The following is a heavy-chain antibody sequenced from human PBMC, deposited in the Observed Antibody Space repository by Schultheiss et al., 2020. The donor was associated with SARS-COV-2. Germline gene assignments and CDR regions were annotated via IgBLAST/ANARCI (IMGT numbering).Heavy chain of an antibody. D-gene: IGHD2-2*01. CDR1: GGSISSYY. Sequence: SETLSLTCTVSGGSISSYYWSWIRQPPGKGLEWIGYIYYSGSTNYNPSLKSRVTISVDTSKNQFSLKLSSVTAADTAVYYCARQRYQLLLSYFDYWGQGTLVTVSS. J-gene: IGHJ4*02. CDR3: ARQRYQLLLSYFDY. CDR2: IYYSGST. V-gene: IGHV4-59*12.